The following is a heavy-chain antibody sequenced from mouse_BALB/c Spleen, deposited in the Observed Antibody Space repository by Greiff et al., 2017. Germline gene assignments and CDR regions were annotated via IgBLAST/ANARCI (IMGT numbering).Heavy chain of an antibody. V-gene: IGHV5-6-3*01. CDR1: GFTFSSYG. J-gene: IGHJ2*01. CDR2: INSNGGST. CDR3: ARRGYYYGSSHYYFDY. Sequence: DVHLVESGGGLVQPGGSLKLSCAASGFTFSSYGMSWVRQTPDKRLELVATINSNGGSTYYPDSVKGRFTISRDNAKNTLYLQMSSLKSEDTAMYYCARRGYYYGSSHYYFDYWGQGTTLTVSS. D-gene: IGHD1-1*01.